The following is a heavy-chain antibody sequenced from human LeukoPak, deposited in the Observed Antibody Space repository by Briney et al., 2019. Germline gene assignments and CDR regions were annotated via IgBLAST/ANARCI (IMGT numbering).Heavy chain of an antibody. D-gene: IGHD3-22*01. CDR1: GFTFDDYA. CDR2: TNWNSGSI. J-gene: IGHJ4*02. Sequence: AGGSLRLSCAASGFTFDDYAMHWVRQAPGKGLEWVAGTNWNSGSIAYADSVKGRFTISRDNAKKSLYLQMTSLRVEDTAVYYCARDYYDSSGYYYATGGYDYWGQGTLVTVSS. V-gene: IGHV3-9*01. CDR3: ARDYYDSSGYYYATGGYDY.